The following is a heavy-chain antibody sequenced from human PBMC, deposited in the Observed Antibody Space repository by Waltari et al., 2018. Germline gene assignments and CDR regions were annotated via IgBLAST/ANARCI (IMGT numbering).Heavy chain of an antibody. Sequence: QVQLQESGPGLVKPSETLSLTCAVSGYSISSGYYWGWIRQPPGKGLGWIGSIYHSGSTYYNPSLKSRVTRSVDTSKNQFSLKLSSVTAADTAVYYCARRGYGDYLYYFDYWGQGTLVTVSS. D-gene: IGHD4-17*01. CDR3: ARRGYGDYLYYFDY. CDR2: IYHSGST. V-gene: IGHV4-38-2*01. CDR1: GYSISSGYY. J-gene: IGHJ4*02.